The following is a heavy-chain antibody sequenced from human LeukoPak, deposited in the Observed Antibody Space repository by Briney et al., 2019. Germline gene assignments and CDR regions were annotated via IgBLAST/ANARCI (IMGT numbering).Heavy chain of an antibody. CDR3: AKGAHSSGFYPFPFDY. D-gene: IGHD6-19*01. V-gene: IGHV3-23*01. CDR1: GFPFNSHA. Sequence: GSLRLSCGASGFPFNSHAMSRVRQAPGKGLEWVSAISGSGGSTYYADSVKGRFTISRDNSKNTLYLQMNSLRAEDTAVYYCAKGAHSSGFYPFPFDYWGQGALVTVSS. CDR2: ISGSGGST. J-gene: IGHJ4*02.